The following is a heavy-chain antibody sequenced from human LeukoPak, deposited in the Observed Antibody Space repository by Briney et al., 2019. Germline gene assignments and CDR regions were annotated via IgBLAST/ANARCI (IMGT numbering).Heavy chain of an antibody. D-gene: IGHD6-13*01. J-gene: IGHJ6*03. CDR1: GGSISSYY. CDR2: IYYSGST. Sequence: PSETLSLTCTVSGGSISSYYWSWIRQPPGKGLEWIGYIYYSGSTNYNPSLKGRVTISVDTSKNQFSLKLSSVTAADTAVYYCARVLYSSSFYYYYYMDVWGKGTTVTISS. V-gene: IGHV4-59*01. CDR3: ARVLYSSSFYYYYYMDV.